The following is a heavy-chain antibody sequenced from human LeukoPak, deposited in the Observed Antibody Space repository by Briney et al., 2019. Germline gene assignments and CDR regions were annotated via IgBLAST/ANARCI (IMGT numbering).Heavy chain of an antibody. Sequence: PSETLSLTCAVYGGSLSGYYWSWIRHPPGKGLERIGEINHSGSTNYNPSLKSRVTISVDTSKNQFSLKLSSVTAADTAVYYCARDPDGYNPYYYYGMDVWGEGTTVTVSS. CDR3: ARDPDGYNPYYYYGMDV. D-gene: IGHD5-24*01. CDR2: INHSGST. V-gene: IGHV4-34*01. CDR1: GGSLSGYY. J-gene: IGHJ6*04.